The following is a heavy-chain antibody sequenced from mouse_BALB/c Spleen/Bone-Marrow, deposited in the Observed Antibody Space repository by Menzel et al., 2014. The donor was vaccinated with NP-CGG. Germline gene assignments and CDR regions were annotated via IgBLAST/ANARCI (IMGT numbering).Heavy chain of an antibody. CDR3: ARHLITTERRDYFDY. D-gene: IGHD2-4*01. V-gene: IGHV5-12-1*01. J-gene: IGHJ2*01. CDR2: ISSGGGST. CDR1: GFALSSYD. Sequence: EVQLVQSGGGLVKPGGSLKLSCAASGFALSSYDMSWVRQTPEKRLEWVAYISSGGGSTYYPDTVKGRFTINRENAKNTLFLQMSSLKSEDTAMYDCARHLITTERRDYFDYWGQGTTLTGSS.